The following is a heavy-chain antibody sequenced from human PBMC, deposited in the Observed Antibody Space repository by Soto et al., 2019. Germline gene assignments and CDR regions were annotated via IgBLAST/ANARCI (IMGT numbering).Heavy chain of an antibody. D-gene: IGHD3-10*01. J-gene: IGHJ6*02. CDR1: GFTFSRDW. CDR3: ARYGFANGLDL. V-gene: IGHV3-7*03. Sequence: PEGSLRLSCTLSGFTFSRDWMAWVRQAPGKGLEWVANMRPDESEKYYVDSVRGRFTISRDGAENSLHLQMDSLRAEDTALYYCARYGFANGLDLWGQGTTVTVSS. CDR2: MRPDESEK.